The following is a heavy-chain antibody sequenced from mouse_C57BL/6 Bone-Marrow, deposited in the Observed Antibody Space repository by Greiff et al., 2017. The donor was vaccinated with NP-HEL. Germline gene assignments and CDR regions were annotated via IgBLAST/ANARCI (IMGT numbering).Heavy chain of an antibody. J-gene: IGHJ3*01. CDR3: ARRWLRRGFAY. Sequence: VQLQQSGPELVKPGASVKISCKASGYSFTGYYMNWVKQSPEKSLEWIGEINPSTGGTTYNQKFKAKATLTVDKSSSTAYMQLKSLTSEDSAVYYCARRWLRRGFAYWGQGTLVTVSA. CDR1: GYSFTGYY. CDR2: INPSTGGT. V-gene: IGHV1-42*01. D-gene: IGHD2-2*01.